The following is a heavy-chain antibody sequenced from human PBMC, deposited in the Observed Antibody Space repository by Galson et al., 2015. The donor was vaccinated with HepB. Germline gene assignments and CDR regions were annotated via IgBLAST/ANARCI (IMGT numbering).Heavy chain of an antibody. Sequence: SVKVSCKVSGYTLTEFSMHWVRQAPGKGLEWMGTFDPEDGEAVYAQKFRGRVSMTEDTSTDTAYMELSGLRSEDTAVYFCAIGTNCSVINSYPGTDPYYMDVWGKGTTVTVSS. CDR2: FDPEDGEA. CDR3: AIGTNCSVINSYPGTDPYYMDV. V-gene: IGHV1-24*01. D-gene: IGHD2-15*01. J-gene: IGHJ6*03. CDR1: GYTLTEFS.